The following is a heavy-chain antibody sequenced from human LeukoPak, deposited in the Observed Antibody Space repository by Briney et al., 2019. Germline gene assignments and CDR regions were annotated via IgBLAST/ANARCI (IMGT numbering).Heavy chain of an antibody. CDR2: ISGSGGST. CDR1: GFTFSSYA. J-gene: IGHJ4*02. V-gene: IGHV3-23*01. CDR3: AKDQGVWFGELTVFLFDY. D-gene: IGHD3-10*01. Sequence: PGGSLRLSCAASGFTFSSYAMSWVRQAPGKGLEWVSAISGSGGSTYYADSVKGRFTISRDNSKNTLYLQMNSLRAEDTAVYYCAKDQGVWFGELTVFLFDYWGQGTLVTVSS.